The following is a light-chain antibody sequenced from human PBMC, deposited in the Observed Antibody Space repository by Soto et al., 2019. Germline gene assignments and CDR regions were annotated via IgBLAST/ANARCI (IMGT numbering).Light chain of an antibody. J-gene: IGKJ5*01. V-gene: IGKV3-11*01. CDR1: QSVSSY. CDR2: DAS. CDR3: QQYNNWPPMIT. Sequence: EIVLTQSPATLSLSPGERATLSCRASQSVSSYLAWYQQTPGQAPRLLIYDASNRATGIPARFTGSGSGTEFTLTISSLQSEDFAVYYCQQYNNWPPMITFGQGTRLEI.